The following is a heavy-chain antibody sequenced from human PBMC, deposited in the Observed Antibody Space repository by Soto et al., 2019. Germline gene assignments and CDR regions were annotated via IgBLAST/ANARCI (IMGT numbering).Heavy chain of an antibody. CDR2: ISGSGAGT. V-gene: IGHV3-23*01. CDR1: GFTFSSYA. Sequence: GGSLRLSCEASGFTFSSYAMSWVRQAPGKGLEWVSTISGSGAGTYYADSVKGRFTTSRDNSKNTVYLLMNSLRAEDTAVYYCAKEYSTGLQYFQHWGQGSLVTVSS. J-gene: IGHJ1*01. CDR3: AKEYSTGLQYFQH. D-gene: IGHD2-8*02.